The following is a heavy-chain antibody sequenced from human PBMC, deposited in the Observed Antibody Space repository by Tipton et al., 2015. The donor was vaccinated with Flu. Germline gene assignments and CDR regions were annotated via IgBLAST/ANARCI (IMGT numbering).Heavy chain of an antibody. CDR3: ARGYQLLYTH. J-gene: IGHJ4*02. CDR2: IYYSGST. CDR1: GGSISSYY. Sequence: TLSLTCTVSGGSISSYYWSWIRQPPGKGLEWIGYIYYSGSTNYNPSLKSRVTISVDTSKNQFSLKLSSVTAADTAVYYCARGYQLLYTHWGQGTLVTVSS. V-gene: IGHV4-59*01. D-gene: IGHD2-2*02.